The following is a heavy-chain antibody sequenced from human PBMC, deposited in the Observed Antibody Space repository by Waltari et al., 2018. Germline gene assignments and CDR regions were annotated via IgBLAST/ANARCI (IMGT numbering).Heavy chain of an antibody. D-gene: IGHD1-26*01. Sequence: EVQLVESGGGLVQLGGSLRLSCGASGFTFRAHWMAWVRQAPGKGLEGGANIDEDGSGNYYVDAVKGRFILSRDNANNVVYLKMNSPGAEDTAVYYCARHIPGGANDFWGQGTLVTVSS. V-gene: IGHV3-7*03. J-gene: IGHJ4*02. CDR1: GFTFRAHW. CDR2: IDEDGSGN. CDR3: ARHIPGGANDF.